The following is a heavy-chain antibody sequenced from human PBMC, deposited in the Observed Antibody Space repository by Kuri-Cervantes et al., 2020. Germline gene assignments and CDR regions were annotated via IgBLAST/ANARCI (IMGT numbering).Heavy chain of an antibody. Sequence: GGSLRLSCAASGFTFSSYSMNWVRQAPGKGLEWVSYISSSSSTIYYADFVKGRFTISRDNSKNTLYLQMNSLGAEDTAVYYCAKDWYYYDSSGYYWGLYYYYYGMDVWGQGTTVTVSS. CDR3: AKDWYYYDSSGYYWGLYYYYYGMDV. CDR2: ISSSSSTI. D-gene: IGHD3-22*01. J-gene: IGHJ6*02. CDR1: GFTFSSYS. V-gene: IGHV3-48*01.